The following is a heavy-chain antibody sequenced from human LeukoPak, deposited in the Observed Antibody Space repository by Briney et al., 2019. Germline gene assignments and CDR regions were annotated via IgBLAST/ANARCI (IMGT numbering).Heavy chain of an antibody. V-gene: IGHV4-59*01. Sequence: PSETLSLTCTVSGGSISSYYWSWIRQPPGKGLEWIGYIYYSGSTNYNPSLKSRVTISVDTSKNQFSLKLSSVTAADTAVYYCARGYYDFWSGYRSPSHAFDIWGQGTMVTVSS. D-gene: IGHD3-3*01. CDR2: IYYSGST. CDR3: ARGYYDFWSGYRSPSHAFDI. J-gene: IGHJ3*02. CDR1: GGSISSYY.